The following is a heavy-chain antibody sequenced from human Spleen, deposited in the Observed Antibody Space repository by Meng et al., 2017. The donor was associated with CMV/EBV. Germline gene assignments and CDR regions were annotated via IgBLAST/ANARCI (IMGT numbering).Heavy chain of an antibody. CDR1: GFTVSSYS. Sequence: GTLKISCAASGFTVSSYSMNWVRQAPGKGLEWVSAITGTGGSTYYADSVKGRFTISRDNSKNTLYLQMNSLRAEDTAVYYCVKVADDSAGLLGYWGQGTLVTVSS. V-gene: IGHV3-23*01. CDR3: VKVADDSAGLLGY. D-gene: IGHD1-26*01. CDR2: ITGTGGST. J-gene: IGHJ4*02.